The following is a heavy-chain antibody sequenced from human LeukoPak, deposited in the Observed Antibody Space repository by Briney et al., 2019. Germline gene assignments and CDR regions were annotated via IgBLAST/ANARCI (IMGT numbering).Heavy chain of an antibody. CDR3: ARVGSKDYYDSSGYYYGAFDS. CDR2: IYTTGRT. Sequence: SETLSLNCSGSGVSICSGSYFRRWLRQPPGKGREWSGHIYTTGRTHYNPSLKSRITITVDTSKNQLSMRLSSVTAADTAVYYCARVGSKDYYDSSGYYYGAFDSWGQGTMVTASS. J-gene: IGHJ3*02. V-gene: IGHV4-61*09. D-gene: IGHD3-22*01. CDR1: GVSICSGSYF.